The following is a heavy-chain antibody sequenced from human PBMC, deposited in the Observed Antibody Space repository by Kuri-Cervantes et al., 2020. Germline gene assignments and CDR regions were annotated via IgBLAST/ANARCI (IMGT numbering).Heavy chain of an antibody. CDR2: IRQDGNEK. V-gene: IGHV3-7*04. CDR3: ARDFSGSGSSPFDY. CDR1: GFTFSSYA. Sequence: GESLKISCAASGFTFSSYAMSWVRQAPGKGLEWVANIRQDGNEKYYVDSVKGRFTISRDNAKNSLYLQMNSLRAEDTAVYYCARDFSGSGSSPFDYWGQGTLVTVSS. D-gene: IGHD3-10*01. J-gene: IGHJ4*02.